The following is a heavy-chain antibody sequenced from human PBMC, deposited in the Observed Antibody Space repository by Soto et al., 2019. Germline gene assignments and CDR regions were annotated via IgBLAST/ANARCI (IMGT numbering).Heavy chain of an antibody. D-gene: IGHD3-16*01. CDR2: IYPGDSDT. CDR3: ARRSDYIWGSQPYYYYYMDV. Sequence: PGESLKISCKGSGYSFTSYWIGWVRQMPGKGLEWMGIIYPGDSDTRYSPSFQGQVTISADKSISTAYLQWSSLKASDTAMYYCARRSDYIWGSQPYYYYYMDVWGKGTTVTVSS. V-gene: IGHV5-51*01. CDR1: GYSFTSYW. J-gene: IGHJ6*03.